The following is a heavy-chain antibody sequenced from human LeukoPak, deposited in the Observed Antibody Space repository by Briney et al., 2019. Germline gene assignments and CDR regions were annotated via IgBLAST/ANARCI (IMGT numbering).Heavy chain of an antibody. J-gene: IGHJ4*02. CDR1: GGSISTFY. Sequence: SETLSLTCTVSGGSISTFYWSWIRQPAGKGLEGIGRIYTSGTTNYNPSLKSRVTMSVDTSKSQFSLKLSSVTAADTAVYYCARTPYCTNGICYQRNYFDYWGQGNVVTVSS. CDR2: IYTSGTT. CDR3: ARTPYCTNGICYQRNYFDY. V-gene: IGHV4-4*07. D-gene: IGHD2-8*01.